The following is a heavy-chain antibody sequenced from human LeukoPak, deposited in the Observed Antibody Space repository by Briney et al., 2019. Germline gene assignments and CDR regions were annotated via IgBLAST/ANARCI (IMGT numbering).Heavy chain of an antibody. V-gene: IGHV3-23*01. CDR1: GYTFSSYA. Sequence: GGSLRLSXAASGYTFSSYAVSWVRQAPGKGLEWVSLISASGGSTYYADSVEGRFTISRDNSKNTLYLQMSSLRAEDTAVYYCAKGRNDYKYYFDYWGQGTLVTVSS. J-gene: IGHJ4*02. CDR3: AKGRNDYKYYFDY. D-gene: IGHD5-24*01. CDR2: ISASGGST.